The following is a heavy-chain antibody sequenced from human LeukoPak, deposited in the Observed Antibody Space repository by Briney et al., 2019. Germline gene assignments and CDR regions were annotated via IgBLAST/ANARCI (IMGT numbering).Heavy chain of an antibody. D-gene: IGHD2-15*01. CDR2: INPSGGSA. V-gene: IGHV1-46*01. CDR3: ARFLSGAGGIDY. Sequence: ASVKVSCKASGYTFTRYYMHWVRQAPGQGLEWMGIINPSGGSARYAQKFQGRVTMTRDTSTSTVYMEVSSLRSEDTAVYYCARFLSGAGGIDYWGQGTLVTVSS. J-gene: IGHJ4*02. CDR1: GYTFTRYY.